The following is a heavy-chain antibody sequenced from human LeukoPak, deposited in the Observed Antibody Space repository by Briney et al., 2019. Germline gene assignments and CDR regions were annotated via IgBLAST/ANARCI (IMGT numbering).Heavy chain of an antibody. CDR1: GYTFTSYA. CDR2: INAGNGNT. V-gene: IGHV1-3*01. J-gene: IGHJ6*02. D-gene: IGHD5-18*01. Sequence: ASVKVSCKASGYTFTSYAMHWVRQAPGQRLEWMGWINAGNGNTKYSQKFQGRVTITRDTSAGTAYMELSSLRSEDTAVYYCASRYSYGYYYGMDVWGQGTTVTVSS. CDR3: ASRYSYGYYYGMDV.